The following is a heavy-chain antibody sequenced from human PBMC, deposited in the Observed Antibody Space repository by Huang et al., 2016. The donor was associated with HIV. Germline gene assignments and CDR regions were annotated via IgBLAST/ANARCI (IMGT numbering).Heavy chain of an antibody. Sequence: QLLLQESGPGLVKPSEALALTCAVSGGSIRSSDYHWGWIRQPPGKGLEWIGSIYDNGSTHYSPSLKSRVTIAVDTSKNLFFLNLTSMTAADTAVYYCARHREGPVAYYSGWGSHLNYMDVWGRGRTVVVSS. D-gene: IGHD3-10*01. V-gene: IGHV4-39*01. J-gene: IGHJ6*03. CDR3: ARHREGPVAYYSGWGSHLNYMDV. CDR2: IYDNGST. CDR1: GGSIRSSDYH.